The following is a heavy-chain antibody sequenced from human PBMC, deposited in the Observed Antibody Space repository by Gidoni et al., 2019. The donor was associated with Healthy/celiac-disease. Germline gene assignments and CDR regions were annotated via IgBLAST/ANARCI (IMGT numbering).Heavy chain of an antibody. J-gene: IGHJ3*02. CDR3: AKDSNEYYYDSSAFDAFDI. V-gene: IGHV3-30*18. D-gene: IGHD3-22*01. CDR1: GFTFSSYG. CDR2: ISYDGSNK. Sequence: QVQLVESGGGVVQPGRSLRLSCAASGFTFSSYGMHWVRQAPGKGLEWVAVISYDGSNKYYADSVNGRFTISRDNSKNTLYLQMNSLRAEDTAVYYCAKDSNEYYYDSSAFDAFDIWGQGTMVTVSS.